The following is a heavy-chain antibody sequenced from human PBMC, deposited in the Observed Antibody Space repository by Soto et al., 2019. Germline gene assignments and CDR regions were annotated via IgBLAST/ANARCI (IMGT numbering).Heavy chain of an antibody. D-gene: IGHD4-17*01. CDR1: GFTFSSYA. J-gene: IGHJ4*02. CDR3: ARTYGDYVGYFDY. V-gene: IGHV3-30-3*01. Sequence: QVPLVESGGGVVQPGRSLRLSCAASGFTFSSYAMHWVRQAPGKGLEWVAVISYDGSNKYYADSVKGRFTISRDNSKNTLYLQMNSLRAEDTAVYYCARTYGDYVGYFDYWGQGTLVTVSS. CDR2: ISYDGSNK.